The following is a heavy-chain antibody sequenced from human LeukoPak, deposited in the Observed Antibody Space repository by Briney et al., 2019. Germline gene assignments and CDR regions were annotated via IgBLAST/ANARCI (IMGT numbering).Heavy chain of an antibody. J-gene: IGHJ6*02. V-gene: IGHV4-31*03. Sequence: SETLSLTCTVSGGSISSGGYYWSWIRQHPGKGLEWIGYIYYSGSAYYNPSLKSRVTISVDTSKNQFSLKLSSVTAADTAVYYCARDRGVATPNYYYYYGMDVWGQGTTVTVSS. D-gene: IGHD3-10*01. CDR2: IYYSGSA. CDR3: ARDRGVATPNYYYYYGMDV. CDR1: GGSISSGGYY.